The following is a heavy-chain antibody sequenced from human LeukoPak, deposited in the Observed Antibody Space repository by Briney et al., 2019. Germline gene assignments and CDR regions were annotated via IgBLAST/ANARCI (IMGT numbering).Heavy chain of an antibody. Sequence: KPSQTLSLTCTVSGGSISSGDYYWSWIRQPRGKGLEWIGYIYYSGSTYYNPSLKSRVTISVDTSKNQFSLKLSSVTAADTAVYYCARARRGYCSSTSCYRPDYYYYMDVWGKGTTVTVSS. CDR1: GGSISSGDYY. CDR3: ARARRGYCSSTSCYRPDYYYYMDV. CDR2: IYYSGST. D-gene: IGHD2-2*02. V-gene: IGHV4-30-4*08. J-gene: IGHJ6*03.